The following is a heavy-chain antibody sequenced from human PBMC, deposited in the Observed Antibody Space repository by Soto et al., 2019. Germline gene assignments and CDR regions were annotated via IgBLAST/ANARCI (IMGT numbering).Heavy chain of an antibody. D-gene: IGHD3-22*01. CDR2: ISGSGGST. CDR3: AKGAYYYDSSRSFLDY. CDR1: GFTFSSYA. V-gene: IGHV3-23*01. J-gene: IGHJ4*02. Sequence: GGSLRLSCAASGFTFSSYAVSWVRQAPGKGLEWVSAISGSGGSTYYADSVKGRFTISRDNSKNTLYLQMNSLRAEDTAVYYCAKGAYYYDSSRSFLDYWGQGTLVTVSS.